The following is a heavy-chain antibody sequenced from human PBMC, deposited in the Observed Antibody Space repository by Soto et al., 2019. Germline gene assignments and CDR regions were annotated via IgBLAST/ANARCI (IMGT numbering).Heavy chain of an antibody. V-gene: IGHV4-38-2*02. J-gene: IGHJ6*02. Sequence: SETLSLTCGVSNFSISSAYYWAWIRQPPGKGLEWIASVYHTGNTYFDPSLKSRVTISVDTSKNQFSLRLRSVTAADTAIYYCARDRIVTKPPAPYYLYYGVDVWGQGTTVTVSS. CDR3: ARDRIVTKPPAPYYLYYGVDV. D-gene: IGHD3-22*01. CDR2: VYHTGNT. CDR1: NFSISSAYY.